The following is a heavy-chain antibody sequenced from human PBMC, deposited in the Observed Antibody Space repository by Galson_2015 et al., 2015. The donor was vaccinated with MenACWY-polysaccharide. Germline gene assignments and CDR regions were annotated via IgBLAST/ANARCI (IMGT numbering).Heavy chain of an antibody. CDR1: RGSISSYY. J-gene: IGHJ4*02. CDR2: ISTSGST. D-gene: IGHD5-12*01. Sequence: ETLSLTCSVSRGSISSYYWSWIRQPAGKGLEWIGRISTSGSTTYNPSLESRVTMSLDRSNNQFSLKLTSVTAADTAVYYCARVGYSGYDSRLEHWGQGTLVAVSS. CDR3: ARVGYSGYDSRLEH. V-gene: IGHV4-4*07.